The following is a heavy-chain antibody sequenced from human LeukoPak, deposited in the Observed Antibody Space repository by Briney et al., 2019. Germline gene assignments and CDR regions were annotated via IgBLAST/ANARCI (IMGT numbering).Heavy chain of an antibody. D-gene: IGHD1-26*01. CDR2: IKQDGSEM. V-gene: IGHV3-7*01. J-gene: IGHJ4*02. CDR1: GFTFSDYR. Sequence: GGSLRLSCATSGFTFSDYRMSWVRQAPGNGLEWVASIKQDGSEMKYVDSVKGRFTISRDNAKNSLHLQLNSLRVEDTAVYYCATVQASSSDGSYYRPSDYWGQGTLITVSS. CDR3: ATVQASSSDGSYYRPSDY.